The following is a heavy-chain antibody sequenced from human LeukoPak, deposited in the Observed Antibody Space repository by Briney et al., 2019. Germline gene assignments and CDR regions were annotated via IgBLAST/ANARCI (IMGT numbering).Heavy chain of an antibody. Sequence: GGSLRLSCAASGFTFSSYEMNWVRQAPGKGLEWVSYISSSGSTIYYADSVKGRFTISRDNAKNSLYLQMNSLRAEDTAVYYCARDGITMVRGVIIARGYFDYWGQGTLVTVSS. CDR2: ISSSGSTI. CDR1: GFTFSSYE. CDR3: ARDGITMVRGVIIARGYFDY. D-gene: IGHD3-10*01. V-gene: IGHV3-48*03. J-gene: IGHJ4*02.